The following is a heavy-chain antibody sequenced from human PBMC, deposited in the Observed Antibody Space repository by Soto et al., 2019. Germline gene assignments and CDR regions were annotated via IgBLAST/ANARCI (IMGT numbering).Heavy chain of an antibody. Sequence: GGSLRLSCAASGFTFSSYWMHWVRQAPGKGLVWVSRINSDGSSTSYEDSVKGRFTISRDNAKNTLYLQMNSLRAEDTAVYYCARGDGGSYDYFDYWGQGTLVTVSS. J-gene: IGHJ4*02. CDR1: GFTFSSYW. CDR3: ARGDGGSYDYFDY. CDR2: INSDGSST. V-gene: IGHV3-74*01. D-gene: IGHD1-26*01.